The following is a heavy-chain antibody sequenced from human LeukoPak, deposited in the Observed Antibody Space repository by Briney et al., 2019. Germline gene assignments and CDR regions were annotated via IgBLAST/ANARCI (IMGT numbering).Heavy chain of an antibody. Sequence: GGSLRLSCAASGFTFSSYAMGWVRQAPGKGLEWVSAVSGSGGSTYYADSVKGRFTISRDDSKNALYLQMKSLRTEDTAVYYCAKDSVRYGDYGQFYFDYWGQGTLVTVSS. CDR2: VSGSGGST. J-gene: IGHJ4*02. CDR1: GFTFSSYA. V-gene: IGHV3-23*01. D-gene: IGHD4-17*01. CDR3: AKDSVRYGDYGQFYFDY.